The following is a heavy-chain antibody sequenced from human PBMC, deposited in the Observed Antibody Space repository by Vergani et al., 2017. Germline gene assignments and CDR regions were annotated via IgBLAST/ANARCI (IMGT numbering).Heavy chain of an antibody. D-gene: IGHD3-10*01. Sequence: QVQLVESGGGVVQPGGSLRLSCAASGFTFSSYGMHWVRQAPGKGLEWVAFIRYDGSNKYYADSVKGRFTISRDKSKNTLYLQMNSLRAEDTAVYYCAKDWYYYGSGSDYWGQGTLVTVSS. CDR3: AKDWYYYGSGSDY. CDR2: IRYDGSNK. J-gene: IGHJ4*02. V-gene: IGHV3-30*02. CDR1: GFTFSSYG.